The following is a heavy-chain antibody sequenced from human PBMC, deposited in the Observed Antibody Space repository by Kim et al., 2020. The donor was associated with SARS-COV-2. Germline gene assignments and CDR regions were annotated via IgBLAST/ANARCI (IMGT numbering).Heavy chain of an antibody. Sequence: GGSLRLSCAASGFSLSGYYMSWIRQAPGKGLEWVSHIDSSSSNISYAESVKGRFTISRDNAQNSLYLEMHSLRAEDTAVYYCVRHDRPYGLGSYYDSWGQGILVTVSS. J-gene: IGHJ4*02. CDR3: VRHDRPYGLGSYYDS. V-gene: IGHV3-11*06. CDR1: GFSLSGYY. D-gene: IGHD3-10*01. CDR2: IDSSSSNI.